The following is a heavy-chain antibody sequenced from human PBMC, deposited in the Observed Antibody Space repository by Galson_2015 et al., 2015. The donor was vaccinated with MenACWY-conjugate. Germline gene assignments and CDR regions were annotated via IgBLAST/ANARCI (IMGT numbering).Heavy chain of an antibody. J-gene: IGHJ4*02. V-gene: IGHV3-73*01. CDR3: TRQSPLNFDY. CDR1: GFSFSDSA. CDR2: IRSKRNNYAT. D-gene: IGHD2-8*01. Sequence: SLRLSCAASGFSFSDSAMHWVRQASGKGLEWVGRIRSKRNNYATTYAASGQGRFTIYRDASERTTYLHMNSLKTEDAAIYYSTRQSPLNFDYWGQGVLVTVSS.